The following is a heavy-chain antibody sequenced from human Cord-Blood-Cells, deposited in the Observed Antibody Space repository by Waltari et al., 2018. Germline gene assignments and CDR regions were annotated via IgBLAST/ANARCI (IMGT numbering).Heavy chain of an antibody. D-gene: IGHD4-17*01. CDR3: ARQVGDYGDYGGYFDY. V-gene: IGHV5-51*01. J-gene: IGHJ4*02. CDR2: IYPGDSDT. Sequence: EVQLVQSGAEVKKPGESLKISCKGFGYSFTSYWHGWARQMRRKGLEWMGIIYPGDSDTRYSPSFQGQVTISADKSISTAYLQWSSLKASDTAMYYCARQVGDYGDYGGYFDYWGQGTLVTVSS. CDR1: GYSFTSYW.